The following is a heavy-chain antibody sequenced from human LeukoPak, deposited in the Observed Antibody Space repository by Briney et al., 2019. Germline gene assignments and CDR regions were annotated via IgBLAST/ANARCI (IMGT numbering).Heavy chain of an antibody. CDR3: AKAERGWAGEWIDY. CDR2: ISGSGGST. Sequence: GGSLRLSCAASGFTFSSYGMSWVRQAPGKGLDWVSAISGSGGSTYYADSVKGRFTISRDNSKNTLYLQMNSLRAEDTAVYYCAKAERGWAGEWIDYWGQGTLVTVSS. J-gene: IGHJ4*02. D-gene: IGHD2-2*03. V-gene: IGHV3-23*01. CDR1: GFTFSSYG.